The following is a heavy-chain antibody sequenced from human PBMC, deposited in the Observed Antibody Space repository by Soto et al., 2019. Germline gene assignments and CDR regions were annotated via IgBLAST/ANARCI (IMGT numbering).Heavy chain of an antibody. Sequence: LSLTCTVSGASISSSYWSWIRQSPGKGLEWIGYVFYSGSTNCNPSLKSRVTISVDTSKNQFSLKLKSVTAADTAVYYCARGYYDSSGQSNTFDIWGQGTMVTVSS. D-gene: IGHD3-22*01. CDR1: GASISSSY. J-gene: IGHJ3*02. V-gene: IGHV4-59*01. CDR3: ARGYYDSSGQSNTFDI. CDR2: VFYSGST.